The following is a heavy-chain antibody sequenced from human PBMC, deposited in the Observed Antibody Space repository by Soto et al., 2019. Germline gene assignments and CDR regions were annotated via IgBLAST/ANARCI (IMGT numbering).Heavy chain of an antibody. CDR1: GFTFSSYA. CDR3: AKDSSAGIGVVIFDY. V-gene: IGHV3-23*01. CDR2: ISGSGGST. J-gene: IGHJ4*02. D-gene: IGHD3-3*01. Sequence: GGSLRLSCAASGFTFSSYAMSWVRQAPGKGLEWVSAISGSGGSTYYADSVKGRFTISRDNSKNTLYLQMKSLRAEDTAVYYCAKDSSAGIGVVIFDYWGQGTLVTVSS.